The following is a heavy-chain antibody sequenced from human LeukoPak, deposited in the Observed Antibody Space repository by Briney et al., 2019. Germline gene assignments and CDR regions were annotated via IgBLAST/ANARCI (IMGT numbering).Heavy chain of an antibody. Sequence: GGSLRLSCAASGFTVSINYMSWVRQAPGKGLEWVSVIYSGGTTYYADSVTGRFTISRDNSKNTLYLQMNSLRAEDTAVYYCTRLRGYCSSTSCYPLGYWGQGTLVTVSS. J-gene: IGHJ4*02. CDR3: TRLRGYCSSTSCYPLGY. D-gene: IGHD2-2*01. V-gene: IGHV3-53*01. CDR1: GFTVSINY. CDR2: IYSGGTT.